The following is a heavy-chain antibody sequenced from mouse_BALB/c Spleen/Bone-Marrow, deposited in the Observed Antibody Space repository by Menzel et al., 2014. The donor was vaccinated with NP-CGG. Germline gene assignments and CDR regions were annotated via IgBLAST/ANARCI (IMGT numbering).Heavy chain of an antibody. CDR2: INPDSSTI. D-gene: IGHD1-1*01. CDR1: GFDFSRYW. Sequence: EVQGVESGGGLVQPGGSLKLSCAASGFDFSRYWMSWVRQAPGKGLEWIGEINPDSSTINYTPSLKYKFVISRDNAKNTLYQQMSKVRSEDTALYYCARLSYYGRFAYWGQGTLVTVSA. J-gene: IGHJ3*01. CDR3: ARLSYYGRFAY. V-gene: IGHV4-1*02.